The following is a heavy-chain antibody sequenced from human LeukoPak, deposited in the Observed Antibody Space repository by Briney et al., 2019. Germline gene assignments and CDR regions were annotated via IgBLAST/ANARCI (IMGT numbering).Heavy chain of an antibody. Sequence: PGGSLRLSCAASGFTFSSYSMNWVRQAPGKGLEWVSSISSSSSYIYYADSVKGRFTISRDNAKNSLYLQMNSLRAEDTAVYYCASYYDYVWGSYRPTDYWGQGTLVTVSS. V-gene: IGHV3-21*01. D-gene: IGHD3-16*02. CDR2: ISSSSSYI. J-gene: IGHJ4*02. CDR3: ASYYDYVWGSYRPTDY. CDR1: GFTFSSYS.